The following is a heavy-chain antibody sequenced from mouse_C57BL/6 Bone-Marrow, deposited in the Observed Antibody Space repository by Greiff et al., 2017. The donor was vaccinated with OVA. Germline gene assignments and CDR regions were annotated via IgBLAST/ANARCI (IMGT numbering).Heavy chain of an antibody. CDR3: ARYIKGYLWYFDV. CDR1: GFTFTDYY. CDR2: IRNKANGYTT. Sequence: EVQVVESGGGLVQPGGSLSLSCAASGFTFTDYYMSWVRQPPGKALEWLGFIRNKANGYTTEYSASVKGRFTISRDNSQSILYLQMNAQRAEDSATYYCARYIKGYLWYFDVWGTGTTVTVSS. V-gene: IGHV7-3*01. D-gene: IGHD2-3*01. J-gene: IGHJ1*03.